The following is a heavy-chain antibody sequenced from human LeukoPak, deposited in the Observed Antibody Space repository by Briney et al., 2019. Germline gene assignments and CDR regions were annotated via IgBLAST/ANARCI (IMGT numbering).Heavy chain of an antibody. CDR1: GFTFSDYY. J-gene: IGHJ4*02. CDR3: ATEEDTIFGVVTDY. Sequence: PGGSLRLFCAASGFTFSDYYMSWIRQAPGKGLEWVSYISSSGSTIYYADSVKGRFTISRDNAKNSLYLQMNSLRAEDTAVYYCATEEDTIFGVVTDYWGQGTLVTVSS. D-gene: IGHD3-3*01. CDR2: ISSSGSTI. V-gene: IGHV3-11*04.